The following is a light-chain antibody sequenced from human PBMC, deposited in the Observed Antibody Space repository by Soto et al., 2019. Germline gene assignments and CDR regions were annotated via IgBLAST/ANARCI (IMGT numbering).Light chain of an antibody. CDR3: QQSYSTPLT. CDR1: RSVGSH. CDR2: AAS. V-gene: IGKV1-39*01. J-gene: IGKJ4*01. Sequence: DLQMTQSPPSLSASIGDRITITCRASRSVGSHLNWYQQQPGKAPRLLISAASNLQSGVPARFSGDGSGTDFSLTIKTLQPEDFATYYCQQSYSTPLTFGGGTKVE.